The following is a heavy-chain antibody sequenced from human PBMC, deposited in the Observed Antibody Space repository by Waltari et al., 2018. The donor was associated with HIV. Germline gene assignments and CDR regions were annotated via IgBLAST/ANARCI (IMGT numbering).Heavy chain of an antibody. J-gene: IGHJ4*02. CDR1: GFTFKNYG. Sequence: QVQLVESGGGVVQPGRSLRLSCAASGFTFKNYGMHWVRQAPGNWLGWVAVLWYDGSTTYYADSVKGRFTISRDNSKNRLYLQMTSLRAEDTAVYYCARDRGGRSSLVLDSWRQGTLVTVSS. D-gene: IGHD6-6*01. V-gene: IGHV3-33*01. CDR2: LWYDGSTT. CDR3: ARDRGGRSSLVLDS.